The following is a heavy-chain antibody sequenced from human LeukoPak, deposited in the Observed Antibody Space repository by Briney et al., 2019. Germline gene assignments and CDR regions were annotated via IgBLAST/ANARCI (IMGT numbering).Heavy chain of an antibody. CDR1: GGSFSGYY. V-gene: IGHV4-34*01. CDR2: INHSGST. CDR3: ASSARQVDY. Sequence: SETLSLTCAVSGGSFSGYYWSWIRQPPGKGLEWIGEINHSGSTNYNPSLKSRVTISVDTSKNQFSLKLSSVTAADTAVYYCASSARQVDYWGQGTLVTVSS. J-gene: IGHJ4*02.